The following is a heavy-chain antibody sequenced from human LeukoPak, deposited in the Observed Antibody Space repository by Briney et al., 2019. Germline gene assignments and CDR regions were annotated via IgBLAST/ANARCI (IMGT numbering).Heavy chain of an antibody. V-gene: IGHV3-48*03. CDR2: ISSSGSTI. J-gene: IGHJ6*02. CDR3: PRDRHRGYDPAYYYYYGMDV. D-gene: IGHD5-12*01. CDR1: GFTFSSYE. Sequence: GGSLRLSCAASGFTFSSYEMNWVRQAPGKGLEWVSYISSSGSTIYYADSVKGRCTISRDNAKNSLYLQMNSLRAEDTAVYYCPRDRHRGYDPAYYYYYGMDVWAKGPRSPSP.